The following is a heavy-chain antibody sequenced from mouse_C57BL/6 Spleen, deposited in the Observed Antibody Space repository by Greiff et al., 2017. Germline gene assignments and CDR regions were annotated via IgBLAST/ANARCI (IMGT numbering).Heavy chain of an antibody. V-gene: IGHV1-81*01. Sequence: QVQLQQSGAELARPGASVKLSCKASGYTFTSYGISWVKQRTGQGLEWIGVIYPRSGNTYYNEKFKGKATLTADKSSSTAYMELRSLTSEDSAVYFCARRGYYGSSSDYWGQGTTLTVSS. CDR2: IYPRSGNT. J-gene: IGHJ2*01. CDR3: ARRGYYGSSSDY. CDR1: GYTFTSYG. D-gene: IGHD1-1*01.